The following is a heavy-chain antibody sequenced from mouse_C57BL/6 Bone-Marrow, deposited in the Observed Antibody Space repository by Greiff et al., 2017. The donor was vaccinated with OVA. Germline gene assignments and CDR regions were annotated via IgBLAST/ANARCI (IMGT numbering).Heavy chain of an antibody. J-gene: IGHJ4*01. CDR1: GYAFSSYW. Sequence: VQLQESGAALVRPGASVKISCKASGYAFSSYWMNWVKQRPGKGLEWIGQIYPGAGDTNYNGKFKGKATLTADKSSRTAYMQLSSLTSEDSAVYFCARPYGSSFYYAMDYWGQGTSVTVSS. CDR3: ARPYGSSFYYAMDY. D-gene: IGHD1-1*01. CDR2: IYPGAGDT. V-gene: IGHV1-80*01.